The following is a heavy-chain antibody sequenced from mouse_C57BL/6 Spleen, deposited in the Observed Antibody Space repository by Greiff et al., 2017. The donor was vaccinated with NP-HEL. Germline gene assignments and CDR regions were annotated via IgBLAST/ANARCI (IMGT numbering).Heavy chain of an antibody. CDR1: GYTFTSYW. D-gene: IGHD1-1*01. Sequence: VQLQQPGAELVKPGASVKMSCKASGYTFTSYWITWVKQRPGQGLEWIGDIYPGSGSTNYNEKFKSKATLTVDTSSSPAYMQLSSLTSEDSAVYYCARGYGSSSYYFDYWGQGTTLTVSS. CDR2: IYPGSGST. J-gene: IGHJ2*01. CDR3: ARGYGSSSYYFDY. V-gene: IGHV1-55*01.